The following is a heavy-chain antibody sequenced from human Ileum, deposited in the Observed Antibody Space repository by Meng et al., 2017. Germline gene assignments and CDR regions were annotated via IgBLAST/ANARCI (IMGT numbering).Heavy chain of an antibody. J-gene: IGHJ4*02. D-gene: IGHD7-27*01. CDR2: AGT. CDR3: ARDHWGSLDY. Sequence: QVPLQESGPGLVRPSGTLSLICTVSGGSVRTSDYQWGWIRQPPGKGLEWIGYAGTNYNPSLKSRVTISVDTSKRQFSLKLTSVTAADTAVYYCARDHWGSLDYWGQGILVTVSS. V-gene: IGHV4-61*08. CDR1: GGSVRTSDYQ.